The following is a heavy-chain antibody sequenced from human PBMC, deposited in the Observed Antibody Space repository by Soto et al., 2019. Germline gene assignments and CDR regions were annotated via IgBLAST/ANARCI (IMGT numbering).Heavy chain of an antibody. J-gene: IGHJ3*02. V-gene: IGHV1-3*01. CDR3: ARPRTSSSSGGTDAFDI. CDR1: GYTFTSYA. Sequence: ASVKVSCKASGYTFTSYAMHWVRQAPGQRLEWMGWINAGNGNTKYSQQFQGRVTITRCTSASTAYMELSSLRSEDAAVYFCARPRTSSSSGGTDAFDIWGQGTMVTVSS. D-gene: IGHD6-6*01. CDR2: INAGNGNT.